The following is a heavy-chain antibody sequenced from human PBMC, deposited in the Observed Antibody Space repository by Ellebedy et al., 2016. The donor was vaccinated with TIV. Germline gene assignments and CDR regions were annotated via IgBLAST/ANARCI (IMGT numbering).Heavy chain of an antibody. J-gene: IGHJ4*02. CDR2: LSYGGGTI. V-gene: IGHV3-11*01. CDR1: GFNFNDYY. D-gene: IGHD1-26*01. Sequence: GGSLRLXXAASGFNFNDYYMSWIRQAPGKGLEWLSYLSYGGGTISYADSVKGRSTISRDNAKNSLYLQMNTLRDDDTAVYYCARGGRYSGSSPDYWGQGTLVTVSS. CDR3: ARGGRYSGSSPDY.